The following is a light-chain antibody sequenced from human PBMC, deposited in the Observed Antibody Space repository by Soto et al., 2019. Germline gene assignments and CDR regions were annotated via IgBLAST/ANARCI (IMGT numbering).Light chain of an antibody. J-gene: IGKJ1*01. CDR2: CAS. V-gene: IGKV3-15*01. CDR1: QSVSSN. Sequence: EIVMTQSPATLSVSPGERATLSCRASQSVSSNLAWYQQKPGQAPRLLIYCASTRATCIPARFIGSGSGTEFSLTISSLQSEDFSVYYCQQYTNWPPETFGQGSMVDIK. CDR3: QQYTNWPPET.